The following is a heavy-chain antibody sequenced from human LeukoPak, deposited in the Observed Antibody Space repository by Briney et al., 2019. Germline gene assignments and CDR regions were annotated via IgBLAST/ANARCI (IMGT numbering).Heavy chain of an antibody. V-gene: IGHV3-7*01. CDR3: AGDRALDY. CDR2: IKQDGSEK. J-gene: IGHJ4*02. D-gene: IGHD3-10*01. CDR1: GFTFSNYW. Sequence: GGSLRLSCAASGFTFSNYWMSWVRQAPGKGLEWVANIKQDGSEKYYVDSVRGRFTISRDNAQNSLYLQMNSLRAEDTAVYYCAGDRALDYWGQGTLVTVSS.